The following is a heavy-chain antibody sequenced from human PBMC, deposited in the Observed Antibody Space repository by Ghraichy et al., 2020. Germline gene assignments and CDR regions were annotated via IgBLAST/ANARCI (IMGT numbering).Heavy chain of an antibody. J-gene: IGHJ6*02. V-gene: IGHV4-4*02. CDR2: IHHYHGA. Sequence: SETLSLTCDVSGGSISSRNWLSWVRQPPGKGLEWIGEIHHYHGANYNPSLESRVTISVDKSKNQFPLRLNSVTAADTAVYYCARQTYGIYGMDIWGQGTTVTVSS. CDR1: GGSISSRNW. CDR3: ARQTYGIYGMDI. D-gene: IGHD1-26*01.